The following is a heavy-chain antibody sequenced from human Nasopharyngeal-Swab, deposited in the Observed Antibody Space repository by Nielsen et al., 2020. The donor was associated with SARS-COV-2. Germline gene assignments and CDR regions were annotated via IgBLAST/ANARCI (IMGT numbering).Heavy chain of an antibody. V-gene: IGHV3-23*01. J-gene: IGHJ3*02. Sequence: GESLKISCAASGFTFSSYAISWVRQAPGKGLEWVSVISGSDYTTYYADSVKGRFTVSRDNSKNTVSLQMNSLRAEDTAVYYCAKGWGGSYVDAFDIWGQGTMVTVSS. CDR1: GFTFSSYA. CDR3: AKGWGGSYVDAFDI. CDR2: ISGSDYTT. D-gene: IGHD1-26*01.